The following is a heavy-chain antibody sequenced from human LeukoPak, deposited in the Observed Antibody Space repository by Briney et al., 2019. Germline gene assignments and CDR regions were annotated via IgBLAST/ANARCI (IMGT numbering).Heavy chain of an antibody. CDR1: GGSISNYY. V-gene: IGHV4-59*12. D-gene: IGHD1-1*01. CDR2: VYYSGTT. Sequence: PSETLSLTCTVSGGSISNYYWSWIRQPPGKALEWIGSVYYSGTTSYNPSLKSRVTISVDMSKNHFSLRLSSVTAADTAVYYCAREKNGGSFDYWGQGTLVTVSS. J-gene: IGHJ4*02. CDR3: AREKNGGSFDY.